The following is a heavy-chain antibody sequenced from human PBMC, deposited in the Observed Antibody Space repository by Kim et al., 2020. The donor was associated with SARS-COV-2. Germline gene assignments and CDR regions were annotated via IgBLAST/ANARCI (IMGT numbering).Heavy chain of an antibody. CDR3: ATGLPHAYEI. V-gene: IGHV3-74*01. D-gene: IGHD2-21*02. J-gene: IGHJ3*02. CDR2: VKGDGIST. CDR1: GFPFSVYW. Sequence: GGSLRLSCAASGFPFSVYWMHWVRQAPGKGLEWVSRVKGDGISTLYADSMNGRFTISRDNDMRMVYLQMNSLRAEDTALYYCATGLPHAYEIWGQETMVTVSS.